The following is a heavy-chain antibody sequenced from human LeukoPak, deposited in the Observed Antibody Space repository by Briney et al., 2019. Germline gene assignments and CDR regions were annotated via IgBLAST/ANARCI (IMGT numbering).Heavy chain of an antibody. V-gene: IGHV1-69*04. D-gene: IGHD4-17*01. CDR1: GGTFSSYA. J-gene: IGHJ4*02. CDR2: IIPILGIA. Sequence: VASVKVSCKASGGTFSSYAISWVRQAPGQGLEWMGRIIPILGIANYAQKFQGRVTITADKSTSTAYMELSNLRSEDTAVYYCARARMTTVTPDYFDYWGQGTLVTVSS. CDR3: ARARMTTVTPDYFDY.